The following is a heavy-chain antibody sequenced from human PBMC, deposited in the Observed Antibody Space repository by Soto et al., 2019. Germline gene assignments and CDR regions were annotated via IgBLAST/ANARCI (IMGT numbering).Heavy chain of an antibody. J-gene: IGHJ5*02. CDR2: INPNSGGT. Sequence: SVKVSCKASGYTFTGYYMHWVRQAPGQGLEWMGWINPNSGGTNYAQKFQGWVTMTRDTSISTAYMELSRLRSDDTAVYYCARDLTDWNYDNWFDPWGQRTLVTVSS. V-gene: IGHV1-2*04. D-gene: IGHD1-7*01. CDR3: ARDLTDWNYDNWFDP. CDR1: GYTFTGYY.